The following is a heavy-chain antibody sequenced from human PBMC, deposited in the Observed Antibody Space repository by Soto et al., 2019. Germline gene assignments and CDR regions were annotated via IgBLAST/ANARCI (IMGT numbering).Heavy chain of an antibody. V-gene: IGHV2-5*02. CDR3: APTTRYPPHGFYDRTSSKRSYFDS. CDR1: GFSLRTSGVG. Sequence: QITLKESGPTLVKPTQTLTLTCTFSGFSLRTSGVGVGWIRQPPGKALEWLALIYWDDDKRYSPFLKSRLTITQDPSKRQVYFTLTHTDPVETATYYSAPTTRYPPHGFYDRTSSKRSYFDSCGQGTLVTVSS. CDR2: IYWDDDK. D-gene: IGHD2-8*01. J-gene: IGHJ4*02.